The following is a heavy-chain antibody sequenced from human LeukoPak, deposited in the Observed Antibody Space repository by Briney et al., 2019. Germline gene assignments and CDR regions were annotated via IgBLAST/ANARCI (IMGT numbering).Heavy chain of an antibody. D-gene: IGHD2-15*01. CDR1: GFTFSSYS. V-gene: IGHV3-21*01. Sequence: GGSLRLSCAASGFTFSSYSMNWVRQAPGKGLEWVSSISGSSYSIYYADSLKGRFTISRDNSKNSVNLQMNSLRAEDTAVYYCATGPATPEYFQNWGQGTLVTVAS. CDR3: ATGPATPEYFQN. J-gene: IGHJ1*01. CDR2: ISGSSYSI.